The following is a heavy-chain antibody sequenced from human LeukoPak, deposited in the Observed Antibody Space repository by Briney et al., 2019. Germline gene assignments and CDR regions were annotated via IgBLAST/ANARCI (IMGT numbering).Heavy chain of an antibody. CDR2: IYWDDDK. V-gene: IGHV2-5*02. D-gene: IGHD2-2*01. CDR1: GFSLDTSGVG. CDR3: AHRVPRTSSYYWFDP. J-gene: IGHJ5*02. Sequence: SGPTLVKPTQTLTLTCTFSGFSLDTSGVGVGWIRQPPGKALEWLALIYWDDDKSYSPSLKSRLTITKDTSKNQVVLTMTNMDPADTATYYCAHRVPRTSSYYWFDPWGQGTLVTVSS.